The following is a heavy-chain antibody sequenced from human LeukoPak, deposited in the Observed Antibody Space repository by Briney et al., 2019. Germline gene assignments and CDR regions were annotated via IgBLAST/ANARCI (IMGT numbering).Heavy chain of an antibody. D-gene: IGHD3-9*01. CDR2: IKQDGSEN. CDR3: AREDILTGYVADLDY. Sequence: GGSLRLSCAASGFTFSNFWMSWVRQAPGKGLEWVANIKQDGSENYYVDSVRGRFTTSRDNAKKSLYLQMNSLRAEDTAVYYCAREDILTGYVADLDYWGQGTEVTVSS. V-gene: IGHV3-7*01. J-gene: IGHJ4*02. CDR1: GFTFSNFW.